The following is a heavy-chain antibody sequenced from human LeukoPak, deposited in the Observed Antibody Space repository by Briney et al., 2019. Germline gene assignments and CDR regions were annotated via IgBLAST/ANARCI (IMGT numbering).Heavy chain of an antibody. CDR3: ARMMTRITMIVVVTRASYFDY. CDR2: ISSSGST. J-gene: IGHJ4*02. Sequence: SQTLSLTCTVSGDSISSGDYYWSWIRQPAGKGLEWIGRISSSGSTNYNPSLKSRVTISVDTSKNQFSLKLSSVTAADTAVYYCARMMTRITMIVVVTRASYFDYWGQGTLVTVSS. V-gene: IGHV4-61*02. CDR1: GDSISSGDYY. D-gene: IGHD3-22*01.